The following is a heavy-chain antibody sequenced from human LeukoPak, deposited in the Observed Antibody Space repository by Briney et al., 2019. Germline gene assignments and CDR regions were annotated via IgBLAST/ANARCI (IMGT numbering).Heavy chain of an antibody. CDR2: IYYSGST. CDR3: ASHDYGDYHWGY. CDR1: GGSISSGDYY. D-gene: IGHD4-17*01. V-gene: IGHV4-30-4*01. Sequence: TSETLSLTCTVSGGSISSGDYYWSWIRQPPGKGLEWIGYIYYSGSTYYNPSLKSRVTISVDTSKNQFSLKLSSVTAADTAVYYCASHDYGDYHWGYWGQGTLVTVSS. J-gene: IGHJ4*02.